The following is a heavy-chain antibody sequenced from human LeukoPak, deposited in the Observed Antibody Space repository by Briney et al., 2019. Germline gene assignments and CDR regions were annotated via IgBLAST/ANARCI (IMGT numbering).Heavy chain of an antibody. V-gene: IGHV3-30*02. CDR1: GFTVSSNY. J-gene: IGHJ4*02. CDR3: ARLDYYDSSGYYIDY. D-gene: IGHD3-22*01. Sequence: GGSLRLSCAASGFTVSSNYMSWVRQAPGKGLEWVAFIRYDGSNKYYADSVKGRFTISRDNSKNTLYLQMNSLRAEDTAVYYCARLDYYDSSGYYIDYWGQGTLVTVSS. CDR2: IRYDGSNK.